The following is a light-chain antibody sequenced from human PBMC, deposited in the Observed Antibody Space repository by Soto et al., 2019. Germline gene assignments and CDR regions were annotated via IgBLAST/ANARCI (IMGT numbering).Light chain of an antibody. Sequence: EIVMTQSPATLSVSPGERATLSCRASQSFSSNLAWYQQKPGQAPRLLIYGASTRATGIPARFSGSGSGTEFTLTISSLQSEDFAVCYCQQYNNWPPEYTFGQGTKLEIK. CDR3: QQYNNWPPEYT. CDR1: QSFSSN. J-gene: IGKJ2*01. V-gene: IGKV3-15*01. CDR2: GAS.